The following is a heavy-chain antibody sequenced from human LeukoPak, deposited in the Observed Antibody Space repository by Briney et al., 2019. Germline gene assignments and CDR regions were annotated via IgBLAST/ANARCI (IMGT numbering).Heavy chain of an antibody. D-gene: IGHD4-23*01. Sequence: SETLSLTCTVSGGSISSGSYYWSWIRQPAGKGLEWIGSIYHSGSTYYNPSLQSRVTISIDTSKNQFSLKLSSVTAADTAVYYCARLRVQNYGGNWGFDYWGQGTLVTVSP. J-gene: IGHJ4*02. CDR2: IYHSGST. CDR1: GGSISSGSYY. V-gene: IGHV4-39*01. CDR3: ARLRVQNYGGNWGFDY.